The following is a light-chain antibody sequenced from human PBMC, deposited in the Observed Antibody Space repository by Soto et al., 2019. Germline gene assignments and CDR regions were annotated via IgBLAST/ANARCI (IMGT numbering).Light chain of an antibody. Sequence: EIVLTQSPGTLSLSPGERATLSCRASQSVSSNYLAWYQQKPGQAPRLLIYGASSRATGIPDRFSGSGSGTDFTITISRREPEDFAVYYCQQYGSSPFTFGGGTKVEIK. CDR1: QSVSSNY. CDR3: QQYGSSPFT. V-gene: IGKV3-20*01. CDR2: GAS. J-gene: IGKJ4*01.